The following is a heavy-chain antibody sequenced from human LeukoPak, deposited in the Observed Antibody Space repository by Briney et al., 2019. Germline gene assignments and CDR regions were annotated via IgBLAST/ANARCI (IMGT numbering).Heavy chain of an antibody. Sequence: GGSLRLSCAASGFTFSSYEMNWVRQAPGKGLEWVSYISSSGSTIYYADSVKVRFTISRDNAKNSLYLQMNSLRAEDTAVYYCARQKYYYDSSGYYYYYYYMDVWGKGTTVTVSS. CDR2: ISSSGSTI. D-gene: IGHD3-22*01. CDR1: GFTFSSYE. V-gene: IGHV3-48*03. J-gene: IGHJ6*03. CDR3: ARQKYYYDSSGYYYYYYYMDV.